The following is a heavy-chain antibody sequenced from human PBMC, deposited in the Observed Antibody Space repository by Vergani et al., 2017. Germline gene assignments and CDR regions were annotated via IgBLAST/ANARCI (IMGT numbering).Heavy chain of an antibody. CDR1: GYTFGPFD. J-gene: IGHJ6*02. D-gene: IGHD1-26*01. Sequence: QEQLLQSGGGVVQPGGSLRLSCIGSGYTFGPFDMHWVRQAPGKGLAWVAFIRYDGSHPQYTDSVRGRFTISRDNSKDTLFLQMNGLIPAETGTYFFAKKGGSLYYYGVDVWGQGTTITVSS. CDR3: AKKGGSLYYYGVDV. CDR2: IRYDGSHP. V-gene: IGHV3-30*02.